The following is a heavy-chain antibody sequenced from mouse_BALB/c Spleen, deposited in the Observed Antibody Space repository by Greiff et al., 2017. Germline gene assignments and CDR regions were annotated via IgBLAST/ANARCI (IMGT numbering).Heavy chain of an antibody. J-gene: IGHJ1*01. CDR1: GYSITSGYY. Sequence: DVKLQESGPGLVKPSQSLSLTCSVTGYSITSGYYWNWIRQFPGNKLEWMGYISYDGSNNYNPSLKNRISITRDTSKNQFFLKLNSVTTEDTATYYCARDYRYDGWYFDVWGAGTTVTVSS. CDR2: ISYDGSN. D-gene: IGHD2-14*01. V-gene: IGHV3-6*02. CDR3: ARDYRYDGWYFDV.